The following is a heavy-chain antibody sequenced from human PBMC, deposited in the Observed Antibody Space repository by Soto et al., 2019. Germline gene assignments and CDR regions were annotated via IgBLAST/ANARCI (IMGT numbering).Heavy chain of an antibody. J-gene: IGHJ4*02. Sequence: QVQLQQWGAGLLKPSETLSLTCAVYGGSFSGYYWSWIRQPPGKGLEWSGEINHSGSTNYNPSLKSRVTISGDTSKNQFSLKLSSVTAADTAVYYCARGLYDMVRGVTHLDYWGQGTLVTVSS. D-gene: IGHD3-10*01. V-gene: IGHV4-34*01. CDR3: ARGLYDMVRGVTHLDY. CDR2: INHSGST. CDR1: GGSFSGYY.